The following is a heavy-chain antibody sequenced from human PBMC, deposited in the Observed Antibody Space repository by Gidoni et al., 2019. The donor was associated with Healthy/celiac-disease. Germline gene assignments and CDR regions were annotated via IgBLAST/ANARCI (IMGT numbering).Heavy chain of an antibody. CDR3: ARGCLGPAGCYGLDV. Sequence: EVQLVESGGGLVQHGESVRLSCAASGFTFSDHYMDWVRQAPGKGLEWVGRNRNKANSYITEYAASVKGRFTISRDDSKNSLYLQMNSLKTEDTAVYYCARGCLGPAGCYGLDVWGQGTTVTVSS. V-gene: IGHV3-72*01. J-gene: IGHJ6*02. D-gene: IGHD2-8*01. CDR2: NRNKANSYIT. CDR1: GFTFSDHY.